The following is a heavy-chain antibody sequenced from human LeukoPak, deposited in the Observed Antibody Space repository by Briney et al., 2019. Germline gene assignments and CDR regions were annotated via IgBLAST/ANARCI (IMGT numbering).Heavy chain of an antibody. CDR2: IWYDGSNK. Sequence: GRSLRLSCAASGFTFSSYGMHWVRQAPGKGLEWVAVIWYDGSNKYYADSVKGRFTISRDNSKNTLYLQMNSLRAEDTAVYYCARVPPGYNWNTIGPRGFDYWGQGTLVNVSS. CDR1: GFTFSSYG. CDR3: ARVPPGYNWNTIGPRGFDY. D-gene: IGHD1/OR15-1a*01. V-gene: IGHV3-33*01. J-gene: IGHJ4*02.